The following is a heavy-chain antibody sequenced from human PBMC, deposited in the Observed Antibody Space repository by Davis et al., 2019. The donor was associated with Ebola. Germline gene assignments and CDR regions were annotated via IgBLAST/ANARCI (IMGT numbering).Heavy chain of an antibody. CDR3: AKEWDYSALFVYYGMDV. Sequence: PGGSLRLSCAASGFTFSNHGINWVRQAPGKGLEWVSYISSSGNTIYYADSLKGRFTISRDNSKNTLYLQMNSLRAEDTAVYYCAKEWDYSALFVYYGMDVWGQGTTVTVSS. D-gene: IGHD4-11*01. V-gene: IGHV3-48*03. CDR2: ISSSGNTI. J-gene: IGHJ6*02. CDR1: GFTFSNHG.